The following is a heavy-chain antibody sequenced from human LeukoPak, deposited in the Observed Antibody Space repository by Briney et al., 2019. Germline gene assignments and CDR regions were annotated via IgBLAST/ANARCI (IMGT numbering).Heavy chain of an antibody. CDR3: ARDTRGIAAADPLN. J-gene: IGHJ4*02. CDR1: GGSISSSSYY. V-gene: IGHV4-39*07. Sequence: SETLSLTCAVSGGSISSSSYYWGWIRQPPGKGLEWIGSIYYSGSPYYNPSLKSRVAMSVDTSKNQFSLRLSSVTAADTAVYYCARDTRGIAAADPLNWGQGTLVTVSS. D-gene: IGHD6-13*01. CDR2: IYYSGSP.